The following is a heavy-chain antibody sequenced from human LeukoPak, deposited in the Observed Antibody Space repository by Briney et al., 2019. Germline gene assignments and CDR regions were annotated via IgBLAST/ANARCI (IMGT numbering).Heavy chain of an antibody. CDR1: GFTFSRYW. CDR3: ARDLPSYDSSGYYAY. J-gene: IGHJ4*02. V-gene: IGHV3-74*01. D-gene: IGHD3-22*01. CDR2: INSDGSTT. Sequence: GGSLRLSCAASGFTFSRYWMHWVRQAPGKGLVWVSRINSDGSTTTYADSVKGRFTVSRDNAKNTLYLQMNSLRAEDTAVYFCARDLPSYDSSGYYAYWGQGTLVTVSS.